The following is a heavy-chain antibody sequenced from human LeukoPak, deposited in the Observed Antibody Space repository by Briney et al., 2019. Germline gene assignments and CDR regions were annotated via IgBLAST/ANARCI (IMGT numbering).Heavy chain of an antibody. V-gene: IGHV4-4*07. Sequence: SETLSLTCTVSGASISTYYWSWIRQPAGKGLEWIGRMYTSGSNNYNPSLKSRVTMSVDTSKNQLSLKLSSVTAADTAVYFCARDNGGDYWYSDIWGRGTLVTVSS. J-gene: IGHJ2*01. CDR2: MYTSGSN. CDR3: ARDNGGDYWYSDI. CDR1: GASISTYY. D-gene: IGHD2-21*01.